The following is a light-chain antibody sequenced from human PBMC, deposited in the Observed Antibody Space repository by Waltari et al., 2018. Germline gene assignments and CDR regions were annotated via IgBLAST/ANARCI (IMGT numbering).Light chain of an antibody. Sequence: QTVVTQEPSLTVSPGGTVTLTCASSTGTVTSVYYPNWFQQKPGQAPRALIYSTSNKYSRAPDRFSGSLLEGKAALTLSGVQPEDEAEYYCLLYYGGAGVFGGGTKLTVL. V-gene: IGLV7-43*01. CDR2: STS. CDR1: TGTVTSVYY. J-gene: IGLJ3*02. CDR3: LLYYGGAGV.